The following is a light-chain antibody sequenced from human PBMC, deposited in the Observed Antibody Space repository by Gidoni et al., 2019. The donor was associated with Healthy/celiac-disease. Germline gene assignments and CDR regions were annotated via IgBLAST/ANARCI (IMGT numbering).Light chain of an antibody. Sequence: QSVLTQPPSASGTPGQRVTISCSGSSSNIGSNTVNWYQQLPGTAPQLLIYRNNQRPSGVPDRFSGSKSGTSASLAISGLQSEDEADYYCAAWDDSLNVWVFGGGTKLTVL. CDR2: RNN. J-gene: IGLJ3*02. V-gene: IGLV1-44*01. CDR1: SSNIGSNT. CDR3: AAWDDSLNVWV.